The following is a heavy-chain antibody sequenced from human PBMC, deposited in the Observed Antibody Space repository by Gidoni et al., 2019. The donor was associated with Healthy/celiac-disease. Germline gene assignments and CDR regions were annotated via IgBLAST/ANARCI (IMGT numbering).Heavy chain of an antibody. J-gene: IGHJ3*02. CDR3: AKDSSGYYSGGAFDI. D-gene: IGHD3-22*01. CDR1: GFTFDDYA. CDR2: ISWNSGSI. V-gene: IGHV3-9*01. Sequence: EVQLVESGGGLVQPGRSLRLSCAASGFTFDDYAMHWVRQAPGKGLEWVSGISWNSGSIGYADSVKGRFTISRDNAKNSLYLQMNSLRAEDTALYYCAKDSSGYYSGGAFDIWGQGTMVTVSS.